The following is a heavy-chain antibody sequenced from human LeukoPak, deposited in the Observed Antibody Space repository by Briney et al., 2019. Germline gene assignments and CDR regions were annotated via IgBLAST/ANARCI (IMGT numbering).Heavy chain of an antibody. CDR2: IIGSGGGT. D-gene: IGHD3-9*01. Sequence: GASLRLTCAASGFTFSNYAMSWVRQAPGKGLEWVSAIIGSGGGTYYADSVKGRFTISRDNSKNTLYLQMNSLRADDTAVYYCAKWGDYDVLTGYYDPDYWGQGTLVTVSS. CDR3: AKWGDYDVLTGYYDPDY. CDR1: GFTFSNYA. V-gene: IGHV3-23*01. J-gene: IGHJ4*02.